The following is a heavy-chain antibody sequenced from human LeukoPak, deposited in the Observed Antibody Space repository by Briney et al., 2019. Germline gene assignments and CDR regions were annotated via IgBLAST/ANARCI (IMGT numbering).Heavy chain of an antibody. J-gene: IGHJ6*03. CDR2: IYYSGST. CDR1: GGSISRYY. Sequence: PGTLSLTCPVSGGSISRYYWSWIRQPPGKGLEWSGYIYYSGSTNYNTSLKSRFTISVDTSKNQFSLKLSSVTAADTAVYYCARSVEGYCSGGSCYSYYYYMDVWGKGTTVTVSS. CDR3: ARSVEGYCSGGSCYSYYYYMDV. D-gene: IGHD2-15*01. V-gene: IGHV4-59*01.